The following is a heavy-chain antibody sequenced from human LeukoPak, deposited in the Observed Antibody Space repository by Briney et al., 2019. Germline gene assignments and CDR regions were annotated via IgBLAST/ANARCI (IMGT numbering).Heavy chain of an antibody. J-gene: IGHJ5*02. V-gene: IGHV1-8*03. CDR1: GYTFTSYD. Sequence: VASVKVSCKASGYTFTSYDINWVRQATGQGLEWMGWMNPNSGNTGYAQKFQGRVTITRNTSISTAYMELSSLRSEDTAVYYCARGANGRPYYYGSGSQLYNWFDPWGQGTLVTVSS. CDR2: MNPNSGNT. CDR3: ARGANGRPYYYGSGSQLYNWFDP. D-gene: IGHD3-10*01.